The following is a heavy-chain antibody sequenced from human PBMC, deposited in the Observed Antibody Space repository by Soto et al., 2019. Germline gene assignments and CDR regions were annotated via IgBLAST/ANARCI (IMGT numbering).Heavy chain of an antibody. D-gene: IGHD3-16*01. J-gene: IGHJ4*02. CDR3: ARDDDSFDY. Sequence: PGGSLRLSCAASEFTFSNYAMSWVRQAPGKGLEWVSSISDNGGTTYYADSVKGRFTISRDNSKNTLYLQMNSLRAEDTAVYYCARDDDSFDYWGQGTLVTVSS. CDR1: EFTFSNYA. V-gene: IGHV3-23*01. CDR2: ISDNGGTT.